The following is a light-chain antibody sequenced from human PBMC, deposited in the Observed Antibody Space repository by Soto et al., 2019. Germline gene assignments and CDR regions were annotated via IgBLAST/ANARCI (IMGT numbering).Light chain of an antibody. J-gene: IGLJ3*02. Sequence: QAVVTQEPSLTVSPGGTVTLTCGSSTGAVTSGHYPYWFQQKPGQAPRTLIYDTSNKLSWTPARFSGSLLGGKAALTLSGAQPEYEAEYYCLHSYSGALNWVFGGGTKLTVL. CDR3: LHSYSGALNWV. CDR1: TGAVTSGHY. V-gene: IGLV7-46*01. CDR2: DTS.